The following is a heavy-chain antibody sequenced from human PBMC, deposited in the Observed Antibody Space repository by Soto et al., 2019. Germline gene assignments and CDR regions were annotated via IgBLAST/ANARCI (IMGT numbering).Heavy chain of an antibody. CDR3: AREIDYGDYWFDP. D-gene: IGHD4-17*01. CDR2: INAGNGNT. V-gene: IGHV1-3*01. Sequence: QVQLVQSEAEVKKPGASVKVSCKASGYTFTTYAMHWVRQAPGQRLEWMGWINAGNGNTNYAQKLQGRVTMTTDTSTSTAYMELRSLRSDDTAVYYCAREIDYGDYWFDPWGQGTLVTVSS. J-gene: IGHJ5*02. CDR1: GYTFTTYA.